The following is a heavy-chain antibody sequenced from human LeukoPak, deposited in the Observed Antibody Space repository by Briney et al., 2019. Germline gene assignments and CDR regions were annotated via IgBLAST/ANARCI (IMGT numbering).Heavy chain of an antibody. V-gene: IGHV4-30-4*01. CDR2: IYYSGST. CDR3: ARVGSGGSCPVDY. J-gene: IGHJ4*02. Sequence: SETLSLTCTVSGGSISSGDYYWSWIRQPPGQGLEWIGYIYYSGSTYYNPSLKSRVTISVDTSKNQFSLKLSSVTAADTAVYYCARVGSGGSCPVDYWGQGTLVTVSS. CDR1: GGSISSGDYY. D-gene: IGHD2-15*01.